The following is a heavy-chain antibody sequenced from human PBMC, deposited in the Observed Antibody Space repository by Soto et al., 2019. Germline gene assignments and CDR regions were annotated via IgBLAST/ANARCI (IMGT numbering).Heavy chain of an antibody. Sequence: GESLKISCAASGFTFSSYAMHWVRQAPGKGLEWVAVISYDGSNKYCVDSVKGRFTFSRDNAKNSLYLQMNNLRAEDTAVYYCAREFAFWGQGILVTVSS. CDR2: ISYDGSNK. CDR1: GFTFSSYA. V-gene: IGHV3-30-3*01. CDR3: AREFAF. J-gene: IGHJ4*02.